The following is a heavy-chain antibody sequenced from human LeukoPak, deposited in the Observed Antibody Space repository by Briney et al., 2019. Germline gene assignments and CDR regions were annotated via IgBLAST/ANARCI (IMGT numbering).Heavy chain of an antibody. J-gene: IGHJ4*02. V-gene: IGHV1-69*05. D-gene: IGHD4-11*01. CDR2: INPGFHTP. CDR1: GCSFIIYA. CDR3: ARGRTTGELDF. Sequence: AVKVCCKASGCSFIIYAITWVRQAPGQGLEWMGVINPGFHTPIYAQRLQDRVTFSTDESTSTAYMELSSLRSEDTAVYYCARGRTTGELDFWGQGPLVTVSS.